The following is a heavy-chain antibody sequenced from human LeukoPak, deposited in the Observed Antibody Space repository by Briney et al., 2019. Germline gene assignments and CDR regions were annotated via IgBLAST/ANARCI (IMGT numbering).Heavy chain of an antibody. CDR3: ARGWFDY. Sequence: PGGSLRLSCAASGFTFSSYSMNWVRQAPGKGLEWVSYISSSSSTIYYADSVKGRFTISRDNAGNSLYLQMNSLRAEDSAIYYCARGWFDYWGQGTLVTVSS. V-gene: IGHV3-48*04. J-gene: IGHJ4*02. CDR2: ISSSSSTI. CDR1: GFTFSSYS.